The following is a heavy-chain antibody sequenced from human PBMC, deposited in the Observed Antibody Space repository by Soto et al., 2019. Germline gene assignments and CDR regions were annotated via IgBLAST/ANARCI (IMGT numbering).Heavy chain of an antibody. D-gene: IGHD3-10*01. CDR2: ISYDGSNK. CDR3: ARDMYCYGSGSYGLDY. CDR1: GFTFSANA. V-gene: IGHV3-30-3*01. Sequence: GGSLRLSCAASGFTFSANAMHWVRQAPGKGLEWVAVISYDGSNKYYADSVKGRFTISRDNSKNTLYLQMNSLRAEDTAVYYCARDMYCYGSGSYGLDYWGQGTLVTVSS. J-gene: IGHJ4*02.